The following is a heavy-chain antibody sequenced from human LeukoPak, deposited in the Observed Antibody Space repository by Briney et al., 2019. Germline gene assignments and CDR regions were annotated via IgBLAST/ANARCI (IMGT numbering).Heavy chain of an antibody. D-gene: IGHD2-2*01. CDR1: GYTFTGYY. V-gene: IGHV1-2*02. Sequence: GASVKVSCKASGYTFTGYYMHWVGQAPGEGVEGMGWINPNSGGTNYAQKFQGRVTMNRDTSISTAYMELSRLRSDDTAVYYCARGWGDCSSTSCYHSWFDLWGQGTLVTVSS. J-gene: IGHJ5*02. CDR2: INPNSGGT. CDR3: ARGWGDCSSTSCYHSWFDL.